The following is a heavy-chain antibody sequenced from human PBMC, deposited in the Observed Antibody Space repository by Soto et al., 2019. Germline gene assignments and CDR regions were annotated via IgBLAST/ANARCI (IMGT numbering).Heavy chain of an antibody. V-gene: IGHV3-21*01. D-gene: IGHD2-15*01. J-gene: IGHJ2*01. CDR1: GFTFSSYS. Sequence: EVQLVESGGGLVKPGGSLRLSCAASGFTFSSYSMNWVRQAPGKGLEWVSSISSSSSYIYYADSVKGRFTISRDNAKNXHXXQTNGLRAEDTAVYCWASVVLHTARAGRPRGYIDLGGRGTLVTVSS. CDR2: ISSSSSYI. CDR3: ASVVLHTARAGRPRGYIDL.